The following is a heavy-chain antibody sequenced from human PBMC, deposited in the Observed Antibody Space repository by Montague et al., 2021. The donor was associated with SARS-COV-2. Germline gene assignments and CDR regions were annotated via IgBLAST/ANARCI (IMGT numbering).Heavy chain of an antibody. V-gene: IGHV4-34*01. CDR3: ARGAPGY. Sequence: SETLSLTCAVYGGSFSDYHWTCFRQYPGEGLEWIGQVNHRGSTKYNTSLKSRVTISIDTSKKQFSLKLTSVTAADTAVYYCARGAPGYWGQGTLVTVSS. CDR2: VNHRGST. CDR1: GGSFSDYH. J-gene: IGHJ4*02. D-gene: IGHD1-1*01.